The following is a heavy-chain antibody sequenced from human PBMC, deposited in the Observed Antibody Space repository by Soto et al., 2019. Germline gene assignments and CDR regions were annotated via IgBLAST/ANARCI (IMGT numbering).Heavy chain of an antibody. CDR3: ARGYRISMVILTTNYFDS. J-gene: IGHJ4*02. CDR2: IHHGGST. V-gene: IGHV4-34*01. Sequence: SETLSLTCAVNGGPFGGFYWTWSRQSPGKGLEWIGEIHHGGSTNYNPSLKSRVTMSLDTSKNQFSLKLTPVTAADTAVYYCARGYRISMVILTTNYFDSWGQGTPVTVSS. CDR1: GGPFGGFY. D-gene: IGHD3-10*01.